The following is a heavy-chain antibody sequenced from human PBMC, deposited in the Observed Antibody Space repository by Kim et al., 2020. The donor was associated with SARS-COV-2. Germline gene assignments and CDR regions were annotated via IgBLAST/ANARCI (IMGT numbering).Heavy chain of an antibody. D-gene: IGHD5-18*01. J-gene: IGHJ4*02. CDR2: TCYRSKWDN. CDR1: GDSVSSNSVA. CDR3: ARVYSYAYFDY. Sequence: SQTLSLTCAISGDSVSSNSVAWNWIRQSPSRGLEWLGRTCYRSKWDNDYAVSVKSRITINPDTSKNQFSLQLNSVTAEDTAVYYCARVYSYAYFDYWGQGSLVTVSS. V-gene: IGHV6-1*01.